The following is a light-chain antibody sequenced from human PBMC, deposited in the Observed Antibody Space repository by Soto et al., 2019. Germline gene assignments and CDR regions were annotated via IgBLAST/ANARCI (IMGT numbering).Light chain of an antibody. CDR2: DAS. CDR3: QQYNNWPRT. Sequence: EIVMTQSPATLSVSPGERATLSCRASQSVSGNLAWYQQKRGQAPRLLIYDASTRATGIPARFSGSGSGTEFTLTISSLQSEDFAVYYCQQYNNWPRTFGQGTKVEIK. CDR1: QSVSGN. J-gene: IGKJ1*01. V-gene: IGKV3-15*01.